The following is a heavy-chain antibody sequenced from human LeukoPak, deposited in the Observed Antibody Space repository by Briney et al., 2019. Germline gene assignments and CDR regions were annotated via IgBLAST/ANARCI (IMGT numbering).Heavy chain of an antibody. V-gene: IGHV1-8*01. CDR3: ARDCASTSSYCY. D-gene: IGHD2-2*01. Sequence: GASVKVSCKASGYTFTSYDINWVRQATGQGLEWMGWMNPNSGNTGYAQKFQGRVTMTRNTSISTAYMELSSLRSEDTAVYYCARDCASTSSYCYWGQGTLVTVSS. CDR2: MNPNSGNT. CDR1: GYTFTSYD. J-gene: IGHJ4*02.